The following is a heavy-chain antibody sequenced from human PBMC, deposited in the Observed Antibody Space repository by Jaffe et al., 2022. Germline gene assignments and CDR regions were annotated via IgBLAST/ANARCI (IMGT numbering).Heavy chain of an antibody. J-gene: IGHJ6*03. Sequence: EVQLVESGGGLVQPGGSLRLSCAASGFTFSSYEMNWVRQAPGKGLEWVSYISSSGSTIYYADSVKGRFTISRDNAKNSLYLQMNSLRAEDTAVYYCARVYYGDWRNYYYYMDVWGKGTTVTVSS. CDR1: GFTFSSYE. D-gene: IGHD4-17*01. CDR2: ISSSGSTI. V-gene: IGHV3-48*03. CDR3: ARVYYGDWRNYYYYMDV.